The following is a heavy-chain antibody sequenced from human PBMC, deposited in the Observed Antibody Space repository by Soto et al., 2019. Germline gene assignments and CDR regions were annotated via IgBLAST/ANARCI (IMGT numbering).Heavy chain of an antibody. CDR3: AINGRGSSLPPTTRYGMDF. D-gene: IGHD6-13*01. Sequence: QVQLVQSGAEVKKPGASVKVSCKASGYTFTSYGISWVRQAPGQGLEWMGGISAYNVNTNYAQKLQGRVTMTTDTSTSTAYRELRSLRSDDTAVYYCAINGRGSSLPPTTRYGMDFWGKGTTVTV. J-gene: IGHJ6*04. V-gene: IGHV1-18*01. CDR1: GYTFTSYG. CDR2: ISAYNVNT.